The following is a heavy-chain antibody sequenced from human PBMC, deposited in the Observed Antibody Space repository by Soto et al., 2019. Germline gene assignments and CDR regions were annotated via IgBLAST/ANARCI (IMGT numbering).Heavy chain of an antibody. CDR2: INHSGST. D-gene: IGHD2-15*01. J-gene: IGHJ4*02. Sequence: SETLSLTCAVYGGSFSGYYWSWIRQPPGKGLEWIGEINHSGSTNYNPSLKSQVTISVDTSKNQFSLKLSSVTAADTAVYYCARGRVRYCSGGSCLRPFDYWGQGTLVTVSS. CDR3: ARGRVRYCSGGSCLRPFDY. CDR1: GGSFSGYY. V-gene: IGHV4-34*01.